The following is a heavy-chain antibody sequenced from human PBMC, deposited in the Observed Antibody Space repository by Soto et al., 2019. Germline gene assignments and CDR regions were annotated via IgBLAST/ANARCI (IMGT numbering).Heavy chain of an antibody. V-gene: IGHV1-69*13. CDR1: GGTFSSYA. CDR3: ARIRPIGYYDSSGYYYRGTAYDAFDI. CDR2: IIPIFGTA. J-gene: IGHJ3*02. D-gene: IGHD3-22*01. Sequence: ASVKVSCKASGGTFSSYAISWVRQAPGQGLEWMGGIIPIFGTANYAQKFQGRVTITADESTSTAYMELSSLRSEDTAVYYCARIRPIGYYDSSGYYYRGTAYDAFDIWGQGTMVTVSS.